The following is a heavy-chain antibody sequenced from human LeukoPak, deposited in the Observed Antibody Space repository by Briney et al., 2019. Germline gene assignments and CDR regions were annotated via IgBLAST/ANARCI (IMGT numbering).Heavy chain of an antibody. CDR1: GASISSNSYY. V-gene: IGHV4-39*07. CDR3: ARDHGVTTALNWFDP. D-gene: IGHD3-22*01. Sequence: SETLSLTCTVSGASISSNSYYWGWIRQPPGKGLEWIGTIYYSGITYYNPSLKSRVTLSVDTSKNQFSLKLTSVTAADTAIYYCARDHGVTTALNWFDPWGQGTLVTVSS. CDR2: IYYSGIT. J-gene: IGHJ5*02.